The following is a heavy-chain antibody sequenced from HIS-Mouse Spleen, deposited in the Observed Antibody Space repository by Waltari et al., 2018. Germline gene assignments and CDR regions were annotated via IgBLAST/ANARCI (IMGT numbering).Heavy chain of an antibody. Sequence: QVQLVESGVGVVQPGRSLRLSCAASGFTFSSYGMPWVRRAPGKGLGWVAVISYDGSNKYYADSVKGRFTISRDNSKNTLYLQMNSLRAEDTAVYYCAKEYSSSHNWFDPWGQGTLVTVSS. CDR1: GFTFSSYG. V-gene: IGHV3-30*18. CDR2: ISYDGSNK. CDR3: AKEYSSSHNWFDP. D-gene: IGHD6-13*01. J-gene: IGHJ5*02.